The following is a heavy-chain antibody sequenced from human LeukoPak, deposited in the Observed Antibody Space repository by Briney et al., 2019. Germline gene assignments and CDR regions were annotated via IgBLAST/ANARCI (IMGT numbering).Heavy chain of an antibody. J-gene: IGHJ4*02. V-gene: IGHV3-53*01. CDR2: IDSGGST. CDR1: GVTVSSNY. CDR3: ARVSYDSSGYYFDY. D-gene: IGHD3-22*01. Sequence: PGGSLRRSCSASGVTVSSNYMSWVRLAPGKGLEWVSVIDSGGSTYYADSVKGRFTISRDNSKNTLYLQMNSLRAEDTAVYYCARVSYDSSGYYFDYWGQGTLVTVSS.